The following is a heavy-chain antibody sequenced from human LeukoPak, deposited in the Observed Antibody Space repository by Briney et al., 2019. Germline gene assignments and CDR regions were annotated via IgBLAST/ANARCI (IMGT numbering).Heavy chain of an antibody. CDR3: ANIFGGNSHRSDY. V-gene: IGHV3-15*01. Sequence: TGGPLRHSCAASGFPFRSAWMRWVRQAPGQRLEWLGRIKTKTDGGTTDYAAPVKGRFTISRDDSKDTLYLQMNSLKSDDTAVYYCANIFGGNSHRSDYWGQGTLVTVSS. D-gene: IGHD4-23*01. CDR1: GFPFRSAW. CDR2: IKTKTDGGTT. J-gene: IGHJ4*02.